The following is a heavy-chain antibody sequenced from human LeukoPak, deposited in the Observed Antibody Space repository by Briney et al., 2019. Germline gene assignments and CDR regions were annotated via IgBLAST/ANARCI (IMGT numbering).Heavy chain of an antibody. D-gene: IGHD1-26*01. CDR1: GYTFTGYY. V-gene: IGHV1-2*02. CDR3: AREGVRRVVRELHY. CDR2: INPNSGGT. J-gene: IGHJ4*02. Sequence: ASVKVSCKASGYTFTGYYMNWVRQAPGQGLEWMGWINPNSGGTNYAQKFQGRVTMTRDTSISTAYMELSRLRSDDTAVYYCAREGVRRVVRELHYWGQGTLVTVSS.